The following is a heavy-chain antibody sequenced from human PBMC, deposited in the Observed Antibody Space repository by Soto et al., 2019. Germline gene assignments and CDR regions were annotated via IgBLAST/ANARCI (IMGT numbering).Heavy chain of an antibody. D-gene: IGHD6-13*01. CDR1: GGSISSYY. CDR2: IYYSGST. CDR3: ARHAYSSSYSGGPEKYYFDY. Sequence: QVQLQESGPGLVKPSETLSLTCTVSGGSISSYYWSWIRQPPGKGLEWIGYIYYSGSTNYNPSLKSRVTISVDTSKNQFSLKLSPVTAADTAVYYCARHAYSSSYSGGPEKYYFDYWCKGTLVTVSS. V-gene: IGHV4-59*08. J-gene: IGHJ4*02.